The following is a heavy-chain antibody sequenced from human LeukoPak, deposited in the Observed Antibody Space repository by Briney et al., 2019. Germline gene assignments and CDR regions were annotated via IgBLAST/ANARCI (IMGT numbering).Heavy chain of an antibody. CDR3: VRMVAAAVYLDY. V-gene: IGHV3-20*04. Sequence: GGSLRLSCAASGFTFDDYGMSWVRQAPGKGLEWVSGINWNGGSTGYADSVKGRFTISRDNAKNSLYLQMNSLRAEDTALYYCVRMVAAAVYLDYWGQGTLVTVSS. CDR2: INWNGGST. J-gene: IGHJ4*02. D-gene: IGHD6-13*01. CDR1: GFTFDDYG.